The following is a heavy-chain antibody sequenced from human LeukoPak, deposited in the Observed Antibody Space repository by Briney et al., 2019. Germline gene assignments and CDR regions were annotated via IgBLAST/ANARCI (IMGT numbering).Heavy chain of an antibody. V-gene: IGHV1-46*01. CDR2: INPSGGGT. J-gene: IGHJ6*03. CDR3: VRGLNIAVKTGGRWVNYYYYMDV. D-gene: IGHD1-26*01. CDR1: GYTFTIYY. Sequence: GASVKVSCKASGYTFTIYYVHWVRQAPGQGLEWMGLINPSGGGTTYAQDFQGRVALTRDASTSTVYMELTSLKSEDTAVYFCVRGLNIAVKTGGRWVNYYYYMDVWGKGTTVTVSS.